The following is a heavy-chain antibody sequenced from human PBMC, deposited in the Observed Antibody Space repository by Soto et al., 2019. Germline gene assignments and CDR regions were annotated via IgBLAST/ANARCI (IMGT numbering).Heavy chain of an antibody. CDR2: ISSSSYTI. Sequence: GESLKISCTASGFTFNTYNMNWVRQAPGKGLEWVSYISSSSYTIKYADSVEGRFTVSRDSGKKSLYLQMNSLRDEDTAVYFCAREISLSAGSYFDYWGQGTLVTVSS. V-gene: IGHV3-48*02. CDR1: GFTFNTYN. CDR3: AREISLSAGSYFDY. J-gene: IGHJ4*02. D-gene: IGHD3-10*01.